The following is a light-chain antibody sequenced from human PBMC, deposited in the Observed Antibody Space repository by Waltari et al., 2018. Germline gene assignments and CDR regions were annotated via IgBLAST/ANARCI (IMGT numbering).Light chain of an antibody. CDR3: SSYADRKTVA. CDR1: SSDVGLYNY. J-gene: IGLJ2*01. V-gene: IGLV2-8*01. Sequence: QSALTQPPSASGSPGQSVTISCMGTSSDVGLYNYVSWYQQYPGKAPKLLIKEVNKRPSGVPDRFSGAKSGNTASLTVSGLQAEDEADYYCSSYADRKTVACGGGTKLTVL. CDR2: EVN.